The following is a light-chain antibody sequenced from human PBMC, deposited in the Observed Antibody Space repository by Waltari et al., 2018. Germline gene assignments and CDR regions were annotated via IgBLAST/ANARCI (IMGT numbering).Light chain of an antibody. J-gene: IGKJ2*01. CDR2: NVS. CDR3: MQGTHWPYT. CDR1: QSLVFSDGKNY. Sequence: DAVMTQSPLSLPATLGQPASISCRSSQSLVFSDGKNYLNWFQQRPGQSPRRLIYNVSNRDSGVPDRFSGSGSGTDFTLKISRVEAEDVGVYYCMQGTHWPYTFGQGTKLDIK. V-gene: IGKV2-30*01.